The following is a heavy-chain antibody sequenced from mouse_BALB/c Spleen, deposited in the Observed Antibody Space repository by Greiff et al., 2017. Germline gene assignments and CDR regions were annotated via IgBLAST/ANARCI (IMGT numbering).Heavy chain of an antibody. CDR1: GFTFSSFG. CDR2: ISSGSSTI. J-gene: IGHJ4*01. V-gene: IGHV5-17*02. Sequence: EVQLVESGGGLVQPGGSRKLSCAASGFTFSSFGMHWVRQAPEKGLVWVAYISSGSSTIYYADTVKGRFTISRDNPKNTLFLQMTSLRSEDTAMYCCARWQAYAMDYWGQGTSVTVSA. D-gene: IGHD3-2*02. CDR3: ARWQAYAMDY.